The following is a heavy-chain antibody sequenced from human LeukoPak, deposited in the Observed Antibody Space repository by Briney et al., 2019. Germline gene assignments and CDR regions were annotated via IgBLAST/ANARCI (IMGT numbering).Heavy chain of an antibody. V-gene: IGHV1-18*04. Sequence: ASVKVSCKASGYNFISSGVTWVRQAPGQGLEWMGWISPYNGNTNFAQKLQGRVTMTTDTPTSTAYMELRSLRSDDTAVYYCARDPKYYYDSRTPPNDYWGQGTLVTVSS. CDR2: ISPYNGNT. CDR1: GYNFISSG. J-gene: IGHJ4*02. D-gene: IGHD3-22*01. CDR3: ARDPKYYYDSRTPPNDY.